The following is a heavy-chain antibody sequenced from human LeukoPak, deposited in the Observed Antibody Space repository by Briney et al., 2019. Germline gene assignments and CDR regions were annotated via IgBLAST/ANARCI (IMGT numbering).Heavy chain of an antibody. J-gene: IGHJ6*03. CDR1: GVSISSYY. Sequence: SETLSLTCTVSGVSISSYYWSWVRQPPGKGLEWVGEINHSGSTNYNPSLKSRVTISVDTSKNQFSLKLSSVTAADTAVYYCARGRGVAAAATHYMDVWGKGTTVTVSS. CDR2: INHSGST. V-gene: IGHV4-34*01. D-gene: IGHD6-13*01. CDR3: ARGRGVAAAATHYMDV.